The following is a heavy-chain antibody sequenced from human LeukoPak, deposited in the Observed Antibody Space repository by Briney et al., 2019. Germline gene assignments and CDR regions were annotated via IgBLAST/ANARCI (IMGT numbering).Heavy chain of an antibody. J-gene: IGHJ4*01. CDR1: GFTFSSYA. D-gene: IGHD2/OR15-2a*01. Sequence: GGSLRLSCAASGFTFSSYAMSWVRQAPGKGLEWVSAISGSGGSTYYADSVKGRFTISRDNSKNTLYLQMKSLRAEDTAVYYCARDSTTGWYHEYWGQGTLVTVSS. CDR2: ISGSGGST. CDR3: ARDSTTGWYHEY. V-gene: IGHV3-23*01.